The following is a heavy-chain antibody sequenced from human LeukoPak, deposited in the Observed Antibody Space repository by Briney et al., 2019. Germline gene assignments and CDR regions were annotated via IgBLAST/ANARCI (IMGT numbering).Heavy chain of an antibody. CDR1: GYTFSNFG. V-gene: IGHV1-2*02. CDR3: ARDPVGGTHYFDY. CDR2: INPNSGVP. D-gene: IGHD1-14*01. Sequence: ASVRVSCKTSGYTFSNFGINWVRQAPGQGLEWMGWINPNSGVPNHAQKFQGRVTVTRDTSISTVYMELSGLTSDDTAVYYCARDPVGGTHYFDYWGQGTLVTVSS. J-gene: IGHJ4*02.